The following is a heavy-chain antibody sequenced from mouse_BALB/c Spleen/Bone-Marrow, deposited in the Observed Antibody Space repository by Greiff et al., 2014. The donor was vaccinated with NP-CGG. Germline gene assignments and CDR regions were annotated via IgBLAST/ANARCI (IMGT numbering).Heavy chain of an antibody. Sequence: VQLQQSGPGLVAPSQSLSITCTVSGFSLTNYGVHWARQPPGKGLEWLGVIWADGSTNYNSALMSRLSISKDNSKSQVFFKMNSLQTDDTAMYYCARITTATGAMDYWGQGTSVTVSS. CDR2: IWADGST. D-gene: IGHD1-2*01. CDR3: ARITTATGAMDY. CDR1: GFSLTNYG. V-gene: IGHV2-9*02. J-gene: IGHJ4*01.